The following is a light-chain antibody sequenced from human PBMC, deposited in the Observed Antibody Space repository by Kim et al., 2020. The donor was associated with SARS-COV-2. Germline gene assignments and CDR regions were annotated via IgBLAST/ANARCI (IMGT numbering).Light chain of an antibody. CDR2: DVS. V-gene: IGLV2-14*03. Sequence: QSALTQPASVSGSPGQSITISCTGTSSDVGGYNYVSWYQQHPGKAPKLMIYDVSDRPSGVSNRFSGSKSGNTASLTISGLQAEDEADYYCSAYTSTYVIFGGGTHLTVL. CDR3: SAYTSTYVI. J-gene: IGLJ2*01. CDR1: SSDVGGYNY.